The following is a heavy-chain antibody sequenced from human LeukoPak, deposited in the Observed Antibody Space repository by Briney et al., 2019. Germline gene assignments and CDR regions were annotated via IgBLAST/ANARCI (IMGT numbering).Heavy chain of an antibody. D-gene: IGHD1-26*01. V-gene: IGHV4-39*01. J-gene: IGHJ4*02. Sequence: PSETLSLTCTVSGGSISSSSYYWGWIRQPPGKGLEWIGTIYYSGSSYYNPSLKSRVTISVDTSKNQFSLKLSSVTAADTAVYYCARHKWSVGSDYWGQGTLVTVSS. CDR3: ARHKWSVGSDY. CDR2: IYYSGSS. CDR1: GGSISSSSYY.